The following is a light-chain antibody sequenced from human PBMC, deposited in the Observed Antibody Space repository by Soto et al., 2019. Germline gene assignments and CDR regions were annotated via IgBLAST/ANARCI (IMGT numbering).Light chain of an antibody. V-gene: IGKV3-11*01. CDR3: QQRSNWPKT. J-gene: IGKJ1*01. CDR1: QSVSSY. Sequence: ETVLTQSPATLSLCPGERATLSCRASQSVSSYLAWYQQKPGQAPRLLIYDASNRATGIPARFSGSGSGTDFTPTISSLEPEDFAVYYCQQRSNWPKTFGQGTKVDIK. CDR2: DAS.